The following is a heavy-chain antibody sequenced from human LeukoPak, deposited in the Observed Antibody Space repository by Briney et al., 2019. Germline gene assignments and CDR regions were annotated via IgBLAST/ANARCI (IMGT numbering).Heavy chain of an antibody. D-gene: IGHD3-10*01. J-gene: IGHJ5*02. CDR1: GGSVNTNPNY. CDR2: IYNSGST. Sequence: SETLSLTCTVSGGSVNTNPNYWGWVRQPPEKGLEWIGFIYNSGSTNYNPSLKSRVTISIDTSKNQFSLKLSSVTAADTAVYYCARDMAGGGWFDPWGQGTLVTVSS. CDR3: ARDMAGGGWFDP. V-gene: IGHV4-61*01.